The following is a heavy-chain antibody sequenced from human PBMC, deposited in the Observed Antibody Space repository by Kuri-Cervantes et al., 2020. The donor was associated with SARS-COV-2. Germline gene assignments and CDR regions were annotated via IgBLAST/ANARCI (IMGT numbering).Heavy chain of an antibody. CDR1: GGSISSSSYY. D-gene: IGHD3-3*01. V-gene: IGHV4-30-4*08. CDR3: AREGYDFWSGYFTFDY. J-gene: IGHJ4*02. Sequence: SETLSLTCTVSGGSISSSSYYWGWIRQPPGKGLEWIGYIYYSGSTYYNPSLKSRVTISVDTSKNQFSLKLSSVTAADTAVYYCAREGYDFWSGYFTFDYWGQGTLVTVSS. CDR2: IYYSGST.